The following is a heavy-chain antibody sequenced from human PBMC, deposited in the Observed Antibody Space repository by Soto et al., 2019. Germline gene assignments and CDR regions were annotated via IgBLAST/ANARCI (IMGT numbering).Heavy chain of an antibody. CDR3: AKDLPIYRGNWFDP. CDR2: ISGSGGST. CDR1: GFTFNSYT. V-gene: IGHV3-23*01. J-gene: IGHJ5*02. D-gene: IGHD4-4*01. Sequence: GGSLRLSCAASGFTFNSYTMAWVRQAPGKGLEWVSAISGSGGSTYYADSVKGRFTISRDNSKSTLYLQMNSLRAEDTAVYYCAKDLPIYRGNWFDPWGQGTLVTVSS.